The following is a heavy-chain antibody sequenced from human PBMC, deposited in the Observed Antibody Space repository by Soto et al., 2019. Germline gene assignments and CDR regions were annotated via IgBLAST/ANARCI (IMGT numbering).Heavy chain of an antibody. J-gene: IGHJ6*02. CDR1: GGTFSSYA. CDR3: ARNEVRGVIIAAPDYYYYGMDV. CDR2: IIPIFGTA. V-gene: IGHV1-69*01. Sequence: QVQLVQSGAEVKKPGSSVKVSCKASGGTFSSYAISWVRQAPGQGLEWMGGIIPIFGTANYAQSFQGRVTITADESTSAAYMELSSLRSEDTAVYYCARNEVRGVIIAAPDYYYYGMDVWGQGTTVTVSS. D-gene: IGHD3-10*01.